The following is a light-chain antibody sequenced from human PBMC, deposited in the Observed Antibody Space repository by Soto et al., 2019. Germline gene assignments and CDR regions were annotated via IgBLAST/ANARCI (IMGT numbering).Light chain of an antibody. J-gene: IGLJ1*01. CDR2: EVT. Sequence: QSALTQPASVSGSPGQSITISCIGTNTDVGGYDRVSWYQQHPGKAPKLMISEVTNRPSGVSDRFSGSKSGNTASLTISGLQAEDEADYYCSSFTSRFTFVFGTGTKLTVL. CDR3: SSFTSRFTFV. CDR1: NTDVGGYDR. V-gene: IGLV2-14*01.